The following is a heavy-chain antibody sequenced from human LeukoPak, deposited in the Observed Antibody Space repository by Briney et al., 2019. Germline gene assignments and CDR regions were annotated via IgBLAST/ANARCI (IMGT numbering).Heavy chain of an antibody. CDR1: GGSFSGYY. Sequence: SATLSLTCAVYGGSFSGYYWGWIGQPPGKGVEWIGEINHSGSTNYNPSLKSRVTLSVDTPKNQFSLKLASVTAANTAVYYCASRGKGGDSRNSPIDYWGQETLVTVSS. D-gene: IGHD5-18*01. V-gene: IGHV4-34*01. CDR3: ASRGKGGDSRNSPIDY. J-gene: IGHJ4*02. CDR2: INHSGST.